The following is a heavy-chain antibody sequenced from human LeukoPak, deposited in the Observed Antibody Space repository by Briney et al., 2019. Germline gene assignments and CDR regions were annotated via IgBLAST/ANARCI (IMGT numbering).Heavy chain of an antibody. CDR1: GYTFTGYY. CDR3: ARDWEDTAMVSYWYFDL. V-gene: IGHV1-2*02. Sequence: GASVKVSCKASGYTFTGYYMHWVRQAPGQGLEWMGWINPNSGGTNYAQKFQGRVTMTRDTPISTAYMELSRLRSDDTAVYYCARDWEDTAMVSYWYFDLWGRGTLVTVSS. J-gene: IGHJ2*01. D-gene: IGHD5-18*01. CDR2: INPNSGGT.